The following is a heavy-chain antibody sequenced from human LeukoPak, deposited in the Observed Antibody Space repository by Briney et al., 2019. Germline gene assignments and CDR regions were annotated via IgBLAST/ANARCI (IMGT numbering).Heavy chain of an antibody. V-gene: IGHV3-74*01. D-gene: IGHD3-22*01. CDR3: ARAPSEIGGYYPEYFRH. CDR2: IKSDGST. CDR1: GFTFSNYW. Sequence: GGPLRLSCAACGFTFSNYWMLGLRQPPGKGLVWVSRIKSDGSTNYPDSVKDRFPISRDNANNTLSLQMNSLRPEDTGVYYCARAPSEIGGYYPEYFRHWGQGTLVTVSS. J-gene: IGHJ1*01.